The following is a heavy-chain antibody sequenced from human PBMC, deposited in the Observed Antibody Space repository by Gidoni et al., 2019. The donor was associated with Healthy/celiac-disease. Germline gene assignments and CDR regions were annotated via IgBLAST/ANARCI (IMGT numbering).Heavy chain of an antibody. CDR1: GGTFSSYA. D-gene: IGHD3-10*01. J-gene: IGHJ6*02. CDR2: IIPIFGTA. Sequence: QVQLVQSGAAVKKPGSSVKVSRKASGGTFSSYAISWVRQAPGQGLEWMGGIIPIFGTANYAQKFQGRVTITADESTSTAYMELSSLRSEDTAVYYCARDAKAMVRGVIVSDYYYGMDVWGQGTTVTVSS. V-gene: IGHV1-69*01. CDR3: ARDAKAMVRGVIVSDYYYGMDV.